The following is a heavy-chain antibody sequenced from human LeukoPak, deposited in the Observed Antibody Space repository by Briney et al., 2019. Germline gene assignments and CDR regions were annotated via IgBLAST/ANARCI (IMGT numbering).Heavy chain of an antibody. Sequence: ASVKVSCEASGGTFSSYAISWVRQAPGQGLEWMGRIIPILGIANYAQKFQGRVTITADKSTSTAYMELSSLRSEDTAVYYCARPAYCSGGSCYALYFDYWGQGTLVTVSS. CDR1: GGTFSSYA. CDR2: IIPILGIA. CDR3: ARPAYCSGGSCYALYFDY. D-gene: IGHD2-15*01. V-gene: IGHV1-69*04. J-gene: IGHJ4*02.